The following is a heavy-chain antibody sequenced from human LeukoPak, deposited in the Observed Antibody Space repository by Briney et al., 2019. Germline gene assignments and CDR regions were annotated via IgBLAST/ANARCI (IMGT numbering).Heavy chain of an antibody. CDR3: AKEAYTSGSILDAFDV. Sequence: PGGSPRDSSAPPRVSPSVSIVRRGPDALGKGVEWVSGICWNSDNIGYADSVNGRITLSRDNAKISLYLQMNRLRPQDTDLYYCAKEAYTSGSILDAFDVWGQGTMVTVSS. CDR1: VSPSVSI. CDR2: ICWNSDNI. D-gene: IGHD6-19*01. V-gene: IGHV3-9*01. J-gene: IGHJ3*01.